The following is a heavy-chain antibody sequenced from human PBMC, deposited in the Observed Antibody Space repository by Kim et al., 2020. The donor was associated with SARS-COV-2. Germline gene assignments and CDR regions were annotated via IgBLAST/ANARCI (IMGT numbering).Heavy chain of an antibody. CDR1: GFTFSSYA. V-gene: IGHV3-23*01. CDR3: AKAKYYDFWSGSNWFDP. J-gene: IGHJ5*02. Sequence: GGSLRLSCAASGFTFSSYAMSWVRQAPGKGLEWVSAISGSGGSTYYADSVKGRFTISRDNSKNTLYLQMNSLRAEDTAVYYCAKAKYYDFWSGSNWFDPWGQGTLVTVSS. CDR2: ISGSGGST. D-gene: IGHD3-3*01.